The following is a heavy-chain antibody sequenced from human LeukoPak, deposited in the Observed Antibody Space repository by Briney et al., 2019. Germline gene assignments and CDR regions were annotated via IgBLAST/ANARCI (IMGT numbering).Heavy chain of an antibody. Sequence: GGSLRLSCAASGFTFRGYSMNWVRQFPGKGLEWVSFITSTSDDMLYADSVKGRFTISRDNAKNTLYLQMNSLRAEDTAVYFWARTAGHYFDYWGQGSLLTVSS. J-gene: IGHJ4*02. V-gene: IGHV3-21*06. CDR1: GFTFRGYS. D-gene: IGHD2-21*02. CDR3: ARTAGHYFDY. CDR2: ITSTSDDM.